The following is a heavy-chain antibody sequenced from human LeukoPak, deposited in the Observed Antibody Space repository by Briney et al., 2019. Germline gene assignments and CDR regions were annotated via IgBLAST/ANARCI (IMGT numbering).Heavy chain of an antibody. D-gene: IGHD3-3*01. Sequence: SETLSLTCAVYGGSFSGYYWSWIRQPPGKGLEWIGEINHSGSTNYNPSLKSRVTISVDTSKNQFSLKLSSVTAADTAVYYCARGSYDFWSGRNPDAFDIWGQGTMVTVSS. J-gene: IGHJ3*02. CDR1: GGSFSGYY. CDR2: INHSGST. V-gene: IGHV4-34*01. CDR3: ARGSYDFWSGRNPDAFDI.